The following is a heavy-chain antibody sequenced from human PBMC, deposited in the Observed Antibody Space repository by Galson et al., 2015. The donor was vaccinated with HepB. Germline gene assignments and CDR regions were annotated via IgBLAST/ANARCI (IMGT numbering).Heavy chain of an antibody. Sequence: SLRLSCAASGFPFSRYEMNWVRQAPDKGLQCVGVVSRDGSNKYYPDSVKGRFTISRDNSNNTLYLQLNSLRAEDTAVYYCARERGPYDGFDIWGQGTMVTVSS. CDR1: GFPFSRYE. V-gene: IGHV3-30*03. J-gene: IGHJ3*02. CDR3: ARERGPYDGFDI. CDR2: VSRDGSNK.